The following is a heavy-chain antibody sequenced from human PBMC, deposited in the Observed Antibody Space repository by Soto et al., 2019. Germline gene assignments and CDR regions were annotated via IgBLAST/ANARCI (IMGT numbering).Heavy chain of an antibody. V-gene: IGHV3-74*01. Sequence: LRLSCTASGFTFNTHWMHWVRQAPGEGLVWASRIYFDGITTNYADSVKGRLTVSRDNAKNTVYLHVNTLRDEDAAVYYCARGGAMGVDYWGQGTLVTVSS. D-gene: IGHD1-26*01. CDR2: IYFDGITT. CDR1: GFTFNTHW. CDR3: ARGGAMGVDY. J-gene: IGHJ4*02.